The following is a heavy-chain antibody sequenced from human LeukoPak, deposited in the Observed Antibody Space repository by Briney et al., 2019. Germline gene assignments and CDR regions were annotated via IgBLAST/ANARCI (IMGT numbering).Heavy chain of an antibody. CDR3: ARDRSTVTTNWFDP. CDR1: GYTFTSSE. Sequence: ASVKVSCKASGYTFTSSEIHWVRQAPGQGLEWMGWLNPNSGNTGYAQKFQGRVTFTRESSTSTAYMEVTRLRSEDTAVYYCARDRSTVTTNWFDPWGQGTLVTVSS. J-gene: IGHJ5*02. V-gene: IGHV1-8*03. D-gene: IGHD4-17*01. CDR2: LNPNSGNT.